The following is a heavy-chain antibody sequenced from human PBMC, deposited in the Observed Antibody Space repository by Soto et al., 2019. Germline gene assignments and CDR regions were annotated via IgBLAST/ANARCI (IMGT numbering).Heavy chain of an antibody. D-gene: IGHD2-2*01. CDR2: ISGSGGST. V-gene: IGHV3-23*01. CDR1: GFTFSSYA. Sequence: EVQLLESGGGLVQPGGSRRLSCAASGFTFSSYAMSWVRQAPGKGLEWVSAISGSGGSTYYADSVKGRFTISRDNSKNTLYLQMNSLRAEDTAVYYCAKLRYCSSTSCRGNFDYWGQGTLVTVSS. CDR3: AKLRYCSSTSCRGNFDY. J-gene: IGHJ4*02.